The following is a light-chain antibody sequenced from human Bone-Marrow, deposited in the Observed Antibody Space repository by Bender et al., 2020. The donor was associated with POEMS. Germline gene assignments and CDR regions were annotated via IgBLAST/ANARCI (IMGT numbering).Light chain of an antibody. Sequence: QSVLTQPPSASGTPGQRVTISCSGSSSNIGTNPVNWYQQLPGTAPKLLIYGNNNRPSGVPDRFSASKSGTSASLAITGLQAEDEADYYCQSFDDSLSGSGIFGGGTKLTVL. V-gene: IGLV1-44*01. J-gene: IGLJ2*01. CDR3: QSFDDSLSGSGI. CDR2: GNN. CDR1: SSNIGTNP.